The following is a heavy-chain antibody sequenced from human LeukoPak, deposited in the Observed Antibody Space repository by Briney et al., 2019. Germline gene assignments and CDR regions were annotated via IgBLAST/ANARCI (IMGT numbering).Heavy chain of an antibody. CDR1: GFTFSTYA. V-gene: IGHV3-48*03. CDR3: ARSNGLWYFDR. J-gene: IGHJ4*02. Sequence: GGSLRLSCVASGFTFSTYAMNWIRQAPGKGLEWVAYFGSTGTIHYADSMRGRFTISRDNAEMSLFLQMNSLRVDDTAVYYCARSNGLWYFDRWGQGTLVTVSS. D-gene: IGHD4-11*01. CDR2: FGSTGTI.